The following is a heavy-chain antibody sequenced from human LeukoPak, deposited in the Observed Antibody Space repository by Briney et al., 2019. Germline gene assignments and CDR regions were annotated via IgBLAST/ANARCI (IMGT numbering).Heavy chain of an antibody. Sequence: GGSLRLSCAASGFTFSTNAMSWVRQAPGKGLEWVSAVSGGGGDTYYAGSFKGRFTISRDNSKNTVYLQMNSLRVEDTAVYFCAKELIIQPTGTVAFDVWGQGTMVAVSS. D-gene: IGHD1-1*01. CDR1: GFTFSTNA. J-gene: IGHJ3*01. V-gene: IGHV3-23*01. CDR2: VSGGGGDT. CDR3: AKELIIQPTGTVAFDV.